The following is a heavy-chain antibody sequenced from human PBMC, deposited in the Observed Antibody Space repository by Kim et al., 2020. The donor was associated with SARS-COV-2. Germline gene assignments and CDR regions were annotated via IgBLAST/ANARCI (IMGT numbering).Heavy chain of an antibody. J-gene: IGHJ4*02. D-gene: IGHD6-13*01. V-gene: IGHV3-48*02. Sequence: GGSLRLSCAASGFTFSSYSMNWVRQAPGKGLEWVSYISSSSSTIYYADSVKGRFTISRDNAKNSLYLQMNSLRDEDTAVYYCARGPGYSSSWYFDYWGQGTLVTVSS. CDR2: ISSSSSTI. CDR1: GFTFSSYS. CDR3: ARGPGYSSSWYFDY.